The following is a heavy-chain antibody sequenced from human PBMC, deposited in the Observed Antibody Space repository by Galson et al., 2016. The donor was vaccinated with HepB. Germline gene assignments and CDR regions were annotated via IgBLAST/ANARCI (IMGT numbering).Heavy chain of an antibody. CDR3: ARGGGVLDY. D-gene: IGHD3-16*01. Sequence: CAISGDSVSSNSAAWNWIRQSPSRGLEWLGGTYYRSRWYNDYAVSVKSRITINPDTSKNQFSLQLNSVTPDGTAVYFCARGGGVLDYWGQGTLVTVSS. CDR2: TYYRSRWYN. J-gene: IGHJ4*02. CDR1: GDSVSSNSAA. V-gene: IGHV6-1*01.